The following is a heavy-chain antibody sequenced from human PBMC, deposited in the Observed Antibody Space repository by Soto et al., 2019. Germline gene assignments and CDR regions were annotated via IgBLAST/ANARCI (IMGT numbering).Heavy chain of an antibody. J-gene: IGHJ5*02. D-gene: IGHD6-13*01. Sequence: QVQLQESGPGLVKPSETLSLTCTVSGDSISSHYWSWIRQPPGKGLEWIGYIYYSGDTNYNPSLKSRVAISIDTSKNQFSLKLTSVTAADTGVYYCARGNNWFDPWGQGTLVTVSS. CDR2: IYYSGDT. CDR3: ARGNNWFDP. V-gene: IGHV4-59*11. CDR1: GDSISSHY.